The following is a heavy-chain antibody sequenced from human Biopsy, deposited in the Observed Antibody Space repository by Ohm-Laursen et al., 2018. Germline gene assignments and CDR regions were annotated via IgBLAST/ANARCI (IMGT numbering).Heavy chain of an antibody. Sequence: ASVSVFCKVYGSTFTTYYIHWVRLAPGQGLEWMGIINPGGNSTAYTQNFQGRVTMTWDTSTTTVYMELSSLRSEDTAVYYCVLASFDYWGQGTMVTVPS. CDR3: VLASFDY. CDR1: GSTFTTYY. CDR2: INPGGNST. J-gene: IGHJ4*02. V-gene: IGHV1-46*01.